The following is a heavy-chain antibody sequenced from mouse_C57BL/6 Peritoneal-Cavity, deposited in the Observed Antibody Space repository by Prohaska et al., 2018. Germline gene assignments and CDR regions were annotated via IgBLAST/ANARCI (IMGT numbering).Heavy chain of an antibody. CDR1: GFTFSGFW. Sequence: DGVFLLLGGSRGLSCEGSGFTFSGFWMSWVRQTPGKTLEWIGDINVDGMSINYALYIKDRFTILNIEANTFLYRRSCDVSSGINAEYMGKVPSHLAGVAYWGKGTMVTVSA. V-gene: IGHV11-1*01. CDR3: KVPSHLAGVAY. D-gene: IGHD1-3*01. J-gene: IGHJ3*01. CDR2: INVDGMSI.